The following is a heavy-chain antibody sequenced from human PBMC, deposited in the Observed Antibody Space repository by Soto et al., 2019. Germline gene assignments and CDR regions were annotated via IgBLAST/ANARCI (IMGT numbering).Heavy chain of an antibody. J-gene: IGHJ4*02. CDR1: GGSISSSRYY. Sequence: QLQLQESGPGLVKPSETLSLTCTVSGGSISSSRYYWGWIRQPTGKGLEWIGSIYYSGSTYYNPSRKSRVTLSVDTSKNQFSLKLSSVTAADTAVYYCARSPHSSSFDRFDYWGQGTLVTVSS. D-gene: IGHD6-13*01. V-gene: IGHV4-39*01. CDR2: IYYSGST. CDR3: ARSPHSSSFDRFDY.